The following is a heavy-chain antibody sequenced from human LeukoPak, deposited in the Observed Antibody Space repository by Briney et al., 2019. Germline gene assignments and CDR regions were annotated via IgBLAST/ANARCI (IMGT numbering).Heavy chain of an antibody. D-gene: IGHD3-10*01. Sequence: PSETLSLTCIVSGGSLSVYYWSWIRQPPGKGLEWIGYIHYSGSTNYKPSLKSRVTISVDTSKNQFSLNLSSVTAADTAVYYCARYDGSGRGRWFDPWGQGTLVTVSS. CDR2: IHYSGST. CDR3: ARYDGSGRGRWFDP. J-gene: IGHJ5*02. CDR1: GGSLSVYY. V-gene: IGHV4-59*01.